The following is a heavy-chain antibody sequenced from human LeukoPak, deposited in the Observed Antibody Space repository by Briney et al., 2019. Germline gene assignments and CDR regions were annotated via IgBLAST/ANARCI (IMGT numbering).Heavy chain of an antibody. CDR3: ARSQAAAGTAWFDY. V-gene: IGHV4-59*01. J-gene: IGHJ4*02. D-gene: IGHD6-13*01. CDR2: IYYSGST. Sequence: SETLSLTCTVSGGSISSYYWSWIRQPPGKGLEWIGYIYYSGSTNYNPSLKSRVTISVDTSKNQFSLKLSSVTAADTAVYYCARSQAAAGTAWFDYWAREPWSPSPQ. CDR1: GGSISSYY.